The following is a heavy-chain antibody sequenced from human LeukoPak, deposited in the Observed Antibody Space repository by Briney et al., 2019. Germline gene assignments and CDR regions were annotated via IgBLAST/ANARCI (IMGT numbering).Heavy chain of an antibody. Sequence: SETPSLTCTVSGGSISSGSYYWSWIRQPAGKGLEWIGRIYTSGSTNYNPSLKSRVTMSVDTSKNQFSLKLSSVTAADTAVYYCASASKYYDFWSGSYTKYYYMDVWGKGTTVTVSS. CDR2: IYTSGST. D-gene: IGHD3-3*01. CDR1: GGSISSGSYY. CDR3: ASASKYYDFWSGSYTKYYYMDV. J-gene: IGHJ6*03. V-gene: IGHV4-61*02.